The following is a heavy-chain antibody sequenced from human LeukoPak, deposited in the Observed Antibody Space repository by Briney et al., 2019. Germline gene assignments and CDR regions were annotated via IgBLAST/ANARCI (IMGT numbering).Heavy chain of an antibody. CDR2: ITYTGST. CDR3: ARGRRNQLARGRGFDWFDP. J-gene: IGHJ5*02. D-gene: IGHD1-14*01. Sequence: PSETLSLTCAVYDGSLSAYYWSWIRLPPGKGLEWIGDITYTGSTNYNPSLESRVTISIDRSKNQFSLKLTSVTAADTAVFYCARGRRNQLARGRGFDWFDPWGQGTVVTVSS. CDR1: DGSLSAYY. V-gene: IGHV4-34*01.